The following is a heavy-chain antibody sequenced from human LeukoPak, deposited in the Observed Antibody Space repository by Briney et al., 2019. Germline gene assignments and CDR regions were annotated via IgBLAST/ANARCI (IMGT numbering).Heavy chain of an antibody. V-gene: IGHV4-4*07. Sequence: KPSETLSLTCTVSGGSISSYYWSWIRQPAGKGLEWIGRIYTSGSTNYNPSLKSRVTMSVDTSKNQFSLELSSVTAADTAVYYCARETGYYGSGSGIDYWGQGTLVTVSS. CDR2: IYTSGST. J-gene: IGHJ4*02. D-gene: IGHD3-10*01. CDR1: GGSISSYY. CDR3: ARETGYYGSGSGIDY.